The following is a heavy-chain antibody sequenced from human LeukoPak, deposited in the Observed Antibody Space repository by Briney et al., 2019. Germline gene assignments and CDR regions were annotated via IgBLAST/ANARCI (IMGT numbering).Heavy chain of an antibody. CDR2: ISPSASHR. D-gene: IGHD5-18*01. CDR3: VKDRFGSFDP. J-gene: IGHJ5*02. Sequence: GGSLRLSCAASGYPFSDYAMTWVRQAPGKGLEWVAAISPSASHRYYADFVGGRFTISRDNSKNTLDLQMSSLRAEDTAVYYCVKDRFGSFDPWGQGTLVTVSS. CDR1: GYPFSDYA. V-gene: IGHV3-23*01.